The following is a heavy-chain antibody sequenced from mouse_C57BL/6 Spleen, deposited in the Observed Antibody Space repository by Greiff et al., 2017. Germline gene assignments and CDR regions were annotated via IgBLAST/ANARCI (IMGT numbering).Heavy chain of an antibody. J-gene: IGHJ4*01. D-gene: IGHD1-1*01. CDR3: ARRLTTVVATNAMDY. Sequence: EVQLQESGPELVKPGASVKIPCKASGYTFTDYNMDWVKQSHGKSLEWIGDINPNNGGTIYNQKFKGKATLTVDKSSSTAYMELRSLTSEDTAVYYCARRLTTVVATNAMDYWGQGTSVTVSS. CDR2: INPNNGGT. V-gene: IGHV1-18*01. CDR1: GYTFTDYN.